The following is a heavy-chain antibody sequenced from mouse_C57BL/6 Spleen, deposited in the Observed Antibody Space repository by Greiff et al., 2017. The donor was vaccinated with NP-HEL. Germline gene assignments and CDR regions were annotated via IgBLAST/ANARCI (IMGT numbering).Heavy chain of an antibody. CDR3: ARDYGSSYGYFDV. CDR1: GYAFSSSW. Sequence: QVQLQQSGPELVKPGASVKISCKASGYAFSSSWMNWVKQRPGKGLEWIGRIYPGDGDTNYNGKFKGKATLTADKSSSTAYMQLSSLTSEDSAVYFCARDYGSSYGYFDVWAQGPRSPSPQ. D-gene: IGHD1-1*01. J-gene: IGHJ1*03. V-gene: IGHV1-82*01. CDR2: IYPGDGDT.